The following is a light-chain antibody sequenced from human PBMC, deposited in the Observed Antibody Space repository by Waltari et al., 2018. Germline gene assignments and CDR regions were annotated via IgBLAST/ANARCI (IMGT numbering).Light chain of an antibody. Sequence: QSVLTQSPSVSGAPGQRVTISCTGSSSNVGAGSDVQWYQQLPGTAPKLLILGNPNRPSGVPDRFPASKSGTSASLAITGLQAEDEADYYCQSYDSSLSGWVFGGGTKLTVL. CDR3: QSYDSSLSGWV. V-gene: IGLV1-40*01. CDR2: GNP. J-gene: IGLJ3*02. CDR1: SSNVGAGSD.